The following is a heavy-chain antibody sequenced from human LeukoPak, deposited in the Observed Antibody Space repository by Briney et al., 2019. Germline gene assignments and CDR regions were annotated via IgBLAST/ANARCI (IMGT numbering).Heavy chain of an antibody. D-gene: IGHD2-2*01. CDR1: GGSVSSGRHY. V-gene: IGHV4-61*01. J-gene: IGHJ6*02. Sequence: PSETLSLTCTASGGSVSSGRHYWSWIRQPPGKGLEWIGYIYYSGSTNYNPSLKSRVTISIDTSKNQFSLKLSSVTAADTAVYYCARDDGYCSSSSCNGMDVWGHGTTVTVSS. CDR3: ARDDGYCSSSSCNGMDV. CDR2: IYYSGST.